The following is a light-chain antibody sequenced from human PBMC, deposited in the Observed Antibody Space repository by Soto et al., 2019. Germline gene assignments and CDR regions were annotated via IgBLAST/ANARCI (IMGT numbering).Light chain of an antibody. V-gene: IGKV1-5*01. Sequence: PSTLSGSVGDRVTITCRASQGISSSWLAWYQQKPGKAPNLLIYDASTLERGVPSRFSGTGSGTEFTLTIDRLQPDDFATYYCQQYHTSSITFGQGTRLEIK. CDR3: QQYHTSSIT. CDR2: DAS. CDR1: QGISSSW. J-gene: IGKJ5*01.